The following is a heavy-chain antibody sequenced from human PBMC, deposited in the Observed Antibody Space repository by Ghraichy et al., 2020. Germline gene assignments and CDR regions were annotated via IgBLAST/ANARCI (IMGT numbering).Heavy chain of an antibody. CDR1: GFTFSSYI. D-gene: IGHD1-26*01. CDR2: IDTDSRFT. CDR3: ARDIQWEFYDY. J-gene: IGHJ4*02. Sequence: GGSLRLSCVASGFTFSSYIMHWVRQAPGKGLVWVSRIDTDSRFTTYADSVKGRFTVSRDNAKNTLYLQMNSLRAEDTAVYYCARDIQWEFYDYWGQGTLVTVSS. V-gene: IGHV3-74*01.